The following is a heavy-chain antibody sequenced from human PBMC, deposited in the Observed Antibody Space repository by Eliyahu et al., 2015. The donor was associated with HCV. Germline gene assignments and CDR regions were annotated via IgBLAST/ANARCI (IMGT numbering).Heavy chain of an antibody. J-gene: IGHJ2*01. D-gene: IGHD5-24*01. CDR1: GFTFSSXG. V-gene: IGHV3-33*01. CDR3: ARAEWLGGRGGFDL. Sequence: QVQLVESGGGVVQPGRSLRXSCAASGFTFSSXGXHWXRQXPGKGXEWVAVIWYXGSNKYYADSVKGRFTISRDNSKNTLYLQMNSLRAEDTAVYYCARAEWLGGRGGFDLWGRGTLVTVSS. CDR2: IWYXGSNK.